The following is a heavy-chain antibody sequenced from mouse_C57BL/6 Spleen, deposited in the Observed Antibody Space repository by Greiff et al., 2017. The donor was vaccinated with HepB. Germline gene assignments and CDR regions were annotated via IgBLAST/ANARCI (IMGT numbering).Heavy chain of an antibody. J-gene: IGHJ1*03. V-gene: IGHV1-20*01. CDR3: VRESNYGYFDV. Sequence: EVKLMESGAELVKPGDSVKISCKASGYSFTGYFMNWVMQSHGKSLEWIGRINPYNGDTFYNQKFKGKATLTVDKSSSTANMELRSLTSEDSAVYYCVRESNYGYFDVWGTGTTVTVSS. CDR1: GYSFTGYF. CDR2: INPYNGDT. D-gene: IGHD2-5*01.